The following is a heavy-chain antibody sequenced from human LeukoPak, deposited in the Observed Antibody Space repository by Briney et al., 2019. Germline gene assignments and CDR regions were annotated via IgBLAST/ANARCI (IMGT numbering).Heavy chain of an antibody. CDR1: GGSFSGYY. Sequence: SETLSLTCAVYGGSFSGYYWSWIRQPPGKGLEWIGEINHSGSTNYNPSLKSRVTISVDTSKNQFSLKLSSVTAADTAVYYCARDRAKQQPDGDAFDIWGQGTMVTVSS. CDR2: INHSGST. CDR3: ARDRAKQQPDGDAFDI. V-gene: IGHV4-34*01. J-gene: IGHJ3*02. D-gene: IGHD1-14*01.